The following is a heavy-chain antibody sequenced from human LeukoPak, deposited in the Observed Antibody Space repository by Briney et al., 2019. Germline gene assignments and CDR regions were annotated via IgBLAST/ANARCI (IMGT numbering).Heavy chain of an antibody. Sequence: SVKVSCKASGGTFSSYAISWVRQAPGQGLERMGRIIPILGIANYAQKFQGRVTITADKSTSTAYMELSSLRSEDTAVYYCARDDGDYDFDDYRGQGTLVTVSS. D-gene: IGHD4-17*01. J-gene: IGHJ4*02. V-gene: IGHV1-69*04. CDR2: IIPILGIA. CDR1: GGTFSSYA. CDR3: ARDDGDYDFDDY.